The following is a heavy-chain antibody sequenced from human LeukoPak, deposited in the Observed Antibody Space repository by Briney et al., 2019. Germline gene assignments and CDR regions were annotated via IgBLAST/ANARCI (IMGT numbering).Heavy chain of an antibody. Sequence: SETLSLTCTVSGGSISSNNYYWAWIRQPPGKGLEWIGTIYYSGSTYYKSSLKSRLTISVNTFKNQFSLKLTSVTAADTAVYYCARQGDGYKTANFDYWGQGTLVTVSS. CDR2: IYYSGST. D-gene: IGHD5-24*01. J-gene: IGHJ4*02. CDR1: GGSISSNNYY. V-gene: IGHV4-39*01. CDR3: ARQGDGYKTANFDY.